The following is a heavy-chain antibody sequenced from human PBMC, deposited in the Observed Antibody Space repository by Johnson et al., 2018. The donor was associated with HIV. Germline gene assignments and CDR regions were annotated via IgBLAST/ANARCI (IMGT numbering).Heavy chain of an antibody. D-gene: IGHD5-12*01. Sequence: QVQLVESGGGVVQPGGSLRLSCAASGFNFNIYGMHWVRQAPVRGLEWVAFIRYDGSYKYYAESVKGRFTISRDNSKNTLYLQMNSLRLEDTAVYYCARHSPGRGFPAFDIWGQGTMVTVSS. CDR2: IRYDGSYK. J-gene: IGHJ3*02. CDR3: ARHSPGRGFPAFDI. V-gene: IGHV3-30*02. CDR1: GFNFNIYG.